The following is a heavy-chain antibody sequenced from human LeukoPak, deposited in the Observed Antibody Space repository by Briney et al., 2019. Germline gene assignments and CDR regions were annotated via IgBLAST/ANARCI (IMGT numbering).Heavy chain of an antibody. CDR2: ISGSGGST. CDR1: GFTFSSYA. J-gene: IGHJ4*02. V-gene: IGHV3-23*01. Sequence: GGSLRLSCAASGFTFSSYAMSWVRQAPGKGLEWVSAISGSGGSTYYADSVKGRFTISRDNSKNTLYLQMNSLRAEDTAVYYCAKVNNWNLRGHCFDYWGQGTLVTVSS. CDR3: AKVNNWNLRGHCFDY. D-gene: IGHD1-7*01.